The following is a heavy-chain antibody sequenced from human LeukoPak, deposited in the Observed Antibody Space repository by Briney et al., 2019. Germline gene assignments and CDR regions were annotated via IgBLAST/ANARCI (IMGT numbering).Heavy chain of an antibody. D-gene: IGHD2/OR15-2a*01. CDR2: IYYSGTA. Sequence: SETLSLTCTVSGVSISSHYWSWIRQPPGKGLEWIGYIYYSGTANYNPSLKSRVTTSVDKSKNQFSLRLTSVTAADTAVYYCARGYYGLLGYFDYWGQGTLVTVSS. V-gene: IGHV4-59*11. CDR1: GVSISSHY. CDR3: ARGYYGLLGYFDY. J-gene: IGHJ4*02.